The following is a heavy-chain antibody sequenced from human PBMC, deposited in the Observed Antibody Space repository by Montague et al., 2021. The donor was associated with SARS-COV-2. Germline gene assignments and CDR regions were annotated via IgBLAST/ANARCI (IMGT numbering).Heavy chain of an antibody. J-gene: IGHJ4*02. CDR3: VRDVGTGWGTFDS. CDR1: GVSVTNGNYY. V-gene: IGHV4-61*01. CDR2: FYYTGST. Sequence: SETLSLTCIVSGVSVTNGNYYWSWIRQTPGKGLEWIGYFYYTGSTESSPSLKSRVTVSGDTSKNQFSLKLTSVTAADTAVYFCVRDVGTGWGTFDSWGQGILVTVSS. D-gene: IGHD6-19*01.